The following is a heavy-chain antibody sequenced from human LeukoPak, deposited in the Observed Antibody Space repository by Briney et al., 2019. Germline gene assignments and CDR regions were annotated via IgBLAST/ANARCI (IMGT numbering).Heavy chain of an antibody. CDR2: IYYSGGT. V-gene: IGHV4-59*01. D-gene: IGHD1-14*01. CDR1: GGSISSYY. Sequence: PSETLSLTCTVSGGSISSYYWTWIRQPPGKGLEWIGYIYYSGGTNYNPSLKSRVTISIDTSKNQFSLKLSSVTAADTAVYYCAREGYNPKFYGMDVWGQGTTVTVSS. CDR3: AREGYNPKFYGMDV. J-gene: IGHJ6*02.